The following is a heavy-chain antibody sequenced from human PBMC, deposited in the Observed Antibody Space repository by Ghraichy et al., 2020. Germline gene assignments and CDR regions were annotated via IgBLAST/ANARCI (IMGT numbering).Heavy chain of an antibody. CDR3: ASSIVGATRGYFDY. V-gene: IGHV3-23*01. J-gene: IGHJ4*02. Sequence: GGSLRLSCAASGFTFSSYAMSWVRQAPGKGLEWVSAISGSGGSTYYADSVKGRFTISRDNSKNTLYLQMNSLRAEDTAVYYCASSIVGATRGYFDYWGQGTLVTVSS. D-gene: IGHD1-26*01. CDR2: ISGSGGST. CDR1: GFTFSSYA.